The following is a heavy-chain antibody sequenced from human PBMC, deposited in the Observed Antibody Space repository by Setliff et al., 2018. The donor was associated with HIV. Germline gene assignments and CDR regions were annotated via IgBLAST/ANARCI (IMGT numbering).Heavy chain of an antibody. J-gene: IGHJ3*02. Sequence: KTSETLSLTCTVSGGSISSYYWSWIRQPPGKGLEWIGYIYYSGSTNYNPSLKSRVTISVDTSKNQFSLKLSSVTAADTAVYYCARSYNYDAFDIWGQGTMVTVSS. CDR2: IYYSGST. D-gene: IGHD1-1*01. CDR3: ARSYNYDAFDI. V-gene: IGHV4-59*12. CDR1: GGSISSYY.